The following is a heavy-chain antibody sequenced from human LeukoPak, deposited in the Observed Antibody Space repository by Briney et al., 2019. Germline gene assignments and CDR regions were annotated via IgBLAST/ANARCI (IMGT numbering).Heavy chain of an antibody. V-gene: IGHV4-30-2*01. J-gene: IGHJ1*01. Sequence: SETLSLTCSVSGDSIHSTGYYWSWIRQPPGKGLEWIGYIYHSGSTQNNPSLRGRVTISIDKSRNQFSLKLNSVTVADTAVYYCARGGGGFGVVPEYFQHWGQGSLVTVSS. CDR2: IYHSGST. CDR1: GDSIHSTGYY. D-gene: IGHD3-3*01. CDR3: ARGGGGFGVVPEYFQH.